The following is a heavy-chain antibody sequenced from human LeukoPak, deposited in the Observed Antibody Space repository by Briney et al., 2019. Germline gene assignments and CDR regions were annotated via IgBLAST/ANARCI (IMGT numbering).Heavy chain of an antibody. Sequence: GGSLRLSCAASGFTFSSYWMTWVRQAPGKGLEWVANINRDGTTKNYVDSVQGRFTISRDNAQSSLYLQMSSLRAEDTAVYYCARGVPARRFDYWGQGTLVTVSS. CDR3: ARGVPARRFDY. V-gene: IGHV3-7*02. CDR2: INRDGTTK. J-gene: IGHJ4*02. D-gene: IGHD3-10*01. CDR1: GFTFSSYW.